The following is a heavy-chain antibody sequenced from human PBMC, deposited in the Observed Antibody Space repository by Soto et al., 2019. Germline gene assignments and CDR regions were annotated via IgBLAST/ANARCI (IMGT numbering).Heavy chain of an antibody. J-gene: IGHJ4*02. V-gene: IGHV4-31*03. D-gene: IGHD3-22*01. Sequence: SETLSLTCTVSGGSISSGGYYWSWIRQHPGKGLEWIGYIYYSGSTYYNPSLKSRVTISVDTSKNQFSLKLSSVTAADTAVYYCARGYDSSGYPPFDYWGQGTLVTVSS. CDR3: ARGYDSSGYPPFDY. CDR2: IYYSGST. CDR1: GGSISSGGYY.